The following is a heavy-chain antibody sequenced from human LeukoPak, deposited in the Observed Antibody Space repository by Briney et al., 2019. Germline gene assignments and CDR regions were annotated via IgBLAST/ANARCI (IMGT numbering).Heavy chain of an antibody. CDR3: ARDQSVAGPTTADY. CDR1: GFTFSSYE. CDR2: MNIDASNT. J-gene: IGHJ4*02. V-gene: IGHV3-74*01. D-gene: IGHD1-26*01. Sequence: GGSLRLSCAASGFTFSSYEMNWVRQAPGKGLVWVSRMNIDASNTIYADSVKGRFTISRDNAKNTLYLQMNSLRAEDTAVYYCARDQSVAGPTTADYWGQGTLVTVSS.